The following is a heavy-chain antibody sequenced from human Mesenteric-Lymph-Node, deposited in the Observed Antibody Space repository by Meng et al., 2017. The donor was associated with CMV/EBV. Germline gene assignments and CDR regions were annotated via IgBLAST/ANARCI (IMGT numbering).Heavy chain of an antibody. CDR1: AGSISTYY. D-gene: IGHD2-21*01. CDR3: ARGGVLWCPLN. CDR2: VYYSGST. Sequence: GSLRLSCTVSAGSISTYYWGWIRQPPGKGLEWIGSVYYSGSTYYNPSLKSRVTISVDTPKNQFSLKLSSVTAADTAVYYCARGGVLWCPLNWGQGTLVTVSS. J-gene: IGHJ1*01. V-gene: IGHV4-39*07.